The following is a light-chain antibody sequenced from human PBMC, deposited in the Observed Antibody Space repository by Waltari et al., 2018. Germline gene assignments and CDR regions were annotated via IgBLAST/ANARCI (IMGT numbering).Light chain of an antibody. CDR3: QQYGGSPLIT. J-gene: IGKJ5*01. V-gene: IGKV3-20*01. Sequence: EIVLTQSPGTLSLSPGERATLPCRASQSVSRTYLAWYQQKPGQAPRLLIYGASRRATDIPDRFSGSGSGTDFTLTISRLEPEDFAVYYCQQYGGSPLITFGQGTRLGIK. CDR1: QSVSRTY. CDR2: GAS.